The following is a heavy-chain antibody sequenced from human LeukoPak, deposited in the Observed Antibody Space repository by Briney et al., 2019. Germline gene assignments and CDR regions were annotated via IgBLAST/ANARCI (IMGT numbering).Heavy chain of an antibody. CDR2: ISGSAGST. D-gene: IGHD1-26*01. J-gene: IGHJ3*02. CDR1: GFTFRSYA. Sequence: GGSLRLSCAASGFTFRSYAMSWVRQAPGKGLEWVSGISGSAGSTYYADSVKGRFTVSRDNAKNTLYLQMNSLRAEDTAVYYCARVIGWDEPFDIWGQGTMVTVSS. CDR3: ARVIGWDEPFDI. V-gene: IGHV3-23*01.